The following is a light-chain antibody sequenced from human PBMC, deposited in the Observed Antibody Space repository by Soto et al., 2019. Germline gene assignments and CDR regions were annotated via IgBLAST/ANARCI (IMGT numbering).Light chain of an antibody. Sequence: QSALTQPPSASGSPGQSVTISCTGTSSDVGGYNYVSWYQQHPGKAPKLMIYEVSKRPSGVPDRFSGSKSGNTASLTVSGLQAEDEADYYCSSYAGSNVFGTGTKLTDL. J-gene: IGLJ1*01. V-gene: IGLV2-8*01. CDR3: SSYAGSNV. CDR2: EVS. CDR1: SSDVGGYNY.